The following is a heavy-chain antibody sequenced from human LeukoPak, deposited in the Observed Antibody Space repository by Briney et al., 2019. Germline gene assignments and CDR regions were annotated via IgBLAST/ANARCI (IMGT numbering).Heavy chain of an antibody. CDR2: INPNSGGT. D-gene: IGHD3-3*01. V-gene: IGHV1-2*02. CDR3: ARAPNYDFWSGYLDY. Sequence: GASVKVSCKVSGYTLTELSMHWVRQAPGQGLEWMGWINPNSGGTNYAQKFQGRVTMTRDTSISTAYMELSRLRSDDTAVYYCARAPNYDFWSGYLDYWGQGTLVTVSS. J-gene: IGHJ4*02. CDR1: GYTLTELS.